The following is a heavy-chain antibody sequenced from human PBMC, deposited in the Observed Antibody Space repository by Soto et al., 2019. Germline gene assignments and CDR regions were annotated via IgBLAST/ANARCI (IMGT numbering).Heavy chain of an antibody. V-gene: IGHV4-39*01. CDR1: GGSISSSSYY. CDR2: IYYSGSI. CDR3: ARQEHDYGIYYFDY. D-gene: IGHD4-17*01. J-gene: IGHJ4*02. Sequence: QLQLQESGPGLVKPSETLSLTCTVSGGSISSSSYYWGWIRQPPGKGLEWIGSIYYSGSIYYNPSLKSRVTISVDTSKNQFSLKLSSVTAADTAVYYCARQEHDYGIYYFDYWGQGTLVTVSS.